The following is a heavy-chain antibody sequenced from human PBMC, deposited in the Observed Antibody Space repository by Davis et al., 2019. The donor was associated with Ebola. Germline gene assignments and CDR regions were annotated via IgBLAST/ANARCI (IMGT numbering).Heavy chain of an antibody. CDR1: GFTFSSYA. CDR2: ISYDGSNK. J-gene: IGHJ5*02. D-gene: IGHD6-13*01. Sequence: PGGSLRLSCAASGFTFSSYATHWVRQAPGKGLEWVAVISYDGSNKYYADSVKGRFTISRDNSKNTLYLQMNSLRAEDTAVYYCARDPSPRGQQLGWFDPWGQGTLVTVSS. V-gene: IGHV3-30-3*01. CDR3: ARDPSPRGQQLGWFDP.